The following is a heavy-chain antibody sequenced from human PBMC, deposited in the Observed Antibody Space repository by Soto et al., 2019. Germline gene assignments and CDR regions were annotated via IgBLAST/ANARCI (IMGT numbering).Heavy chain of an antibody. V-gene: IGHV5-10-1*01. J-gene: IGHJ4*02. CDR1: GYNFAGYW. Sequence: GESLKISCTGSGYNFAGYWITWVRQKTGKGLEWMGRIDPSDSQTYYSPSFRGHVTISVTKSITTVFLQWSSLRASDTAMYYCARQIYDSDTGPNFQYYFDSWGQGTPVTVSS. D-gene: IGHD3-22*01. CDR3: ARQIYDSDTGPNFQYYFDS. CDR2: IDPSDSQT.